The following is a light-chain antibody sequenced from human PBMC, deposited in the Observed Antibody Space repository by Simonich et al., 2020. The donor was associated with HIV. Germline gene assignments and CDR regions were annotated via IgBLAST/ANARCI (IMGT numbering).Light chain of an antibody. Sequence: EIVMTQSPATLSVSPGERATLSCRASQSVSSNLAWYQQKPGQAPRLLIYGASTRATGIPARFSGSGSGTEFTLTISSLQPEDFATYFCQQFNSNPRTFGQGTRLEIK. V-gene: IGKV3-15*01. CDR2: GAS. CDR3: QQFNSNPRT. J-gene: IGKJ5*01. CDR1: QSVSSN.